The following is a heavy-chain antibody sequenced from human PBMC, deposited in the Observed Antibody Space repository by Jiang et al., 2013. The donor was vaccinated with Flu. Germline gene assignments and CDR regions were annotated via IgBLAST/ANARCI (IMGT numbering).Heavy chain of an antibody. J-gene: IGHJ4*02. CDR2: ISYDGSNK. D-gene: IGHD3-9*01. Sequence: QLLESGGGVVQPGRSLRLSCAASGFTFSSYAMHWVRQAPGKGLEWVAVISYDGSNKYYADSVKGRFTISRDNSKNTLYLQMNSLRAEDTAVYYCARVGAVYYDILTGFIDYWGQGTLVTVSS. CDR1: GFTFSSYA. V-gene: IGHV3-30-3*01. CDR3: ARVGAVYYDILTGFIDY.